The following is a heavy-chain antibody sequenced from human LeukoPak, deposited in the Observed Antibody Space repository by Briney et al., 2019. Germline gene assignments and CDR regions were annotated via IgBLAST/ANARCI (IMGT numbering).Heavy chain of an antibody. V-gene: IGHV3-21*01. D-gene: IGHD3-3*02. J-gene: IGHJ4*02. CDR3: ARDRIFGVVIMSGFDY. CDR2: ISSSSSYI. CDR1: GFTFSSYS. Sequence: GGSLRLSCAASGFTFSSYSMNWVRQAPGKGLEWVSSISSSSSYIYYADSVKGRFTISRDNAKNPLYLQMNSLRAEDTAVYYCARDRIFGVVIMSGFDYWGQGTLVTVSS.